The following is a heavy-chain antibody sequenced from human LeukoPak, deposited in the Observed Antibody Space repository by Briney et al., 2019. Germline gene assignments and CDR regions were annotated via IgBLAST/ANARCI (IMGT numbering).Heavy chain of an antibody. J-gene: IGHJ4*02. D-gene: IGHD3-10*01. CDR1: GYTFTSYG. V-gene: IGHV1-18*01. CDR3: ARDTLYGSGSYLPDY. Sequence: ASVKVSCKASGYTFTSYGISWVRQAPGQGLEWMGWISAYTGNPNYAQKFQGRVTMTTDTSTSTAYMALRSLRSDDTAVYFCARDTLYGSGSYLPDYWGQGTLVTVSS. CDR2: ISAYTGNP.